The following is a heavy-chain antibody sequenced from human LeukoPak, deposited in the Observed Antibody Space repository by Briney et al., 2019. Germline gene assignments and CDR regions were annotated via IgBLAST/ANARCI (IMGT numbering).Heavy chain of an antibody. V-gene: IGHV3-30*03. D-gene: IGHD3-22*01. Sequence: GGSLRLSCAASGFTFSSYSMNWVRQAPGKGLEWVAVISYDGSNKYYADSVKGRFTISRDNSKNTLYLQMNSLRAEDTAVYYCARDRGGYYDSSGYYPYYFDYWGQGTLVTVAS. CDR2: ISYDGSNK. J-gene: IGHJ4*02. CDR3: ARDRGGYYDSSGYYPYYFDY. CDR1: GFTFSSYS.